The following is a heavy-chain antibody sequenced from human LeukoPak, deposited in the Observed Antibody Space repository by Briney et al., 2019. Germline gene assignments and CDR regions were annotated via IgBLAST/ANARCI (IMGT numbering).Heavy chain of an antibody. CDR3: AGGIGNY. D-gene: IGHD1-26*01. CDR2: INIDGRII. Sequence: PGGSLRLSCAASGITFRSYWMHWVRRSPGKGLVWVSRINIDGRIITYADSVKGQFTISRDNAKNTLYLEMNSLRAEDTAVYYCAGGIGNYWGQGTLVTVSS. V-gene: IGHV3-74*01. CDR1: GITFRSYW. J-gene: IGHJ4*02.